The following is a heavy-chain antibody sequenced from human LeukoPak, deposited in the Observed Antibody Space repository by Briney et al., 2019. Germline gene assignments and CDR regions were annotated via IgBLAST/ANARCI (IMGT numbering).Heavy chain of an antibody. CDR1: GGSISSGDYY. J-gene: IGHJ4*02. V-gene: IGHV4-30-4*01. CDR2: IYYSGST. D-gene: IGHD5-24*01. Sequence: SQTLSLTCTVSGGSISSGDYYWSWIRQPSGKGLEWIGYIYYSGSTYYNPSLKSRLTLSVDTSKNQFSLKLSSVTAADTAVYYCARGLDGYNYVYWGQGTLVTVSS. CDR3: ARGLDGYNYVY.